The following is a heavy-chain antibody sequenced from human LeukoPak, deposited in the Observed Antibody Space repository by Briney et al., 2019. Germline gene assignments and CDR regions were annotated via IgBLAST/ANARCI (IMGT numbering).Heavy chain of an antibody. J-gene: IGHJ4*02. V-gene: IGHV2-5*02. D-gene: IGHD3-22*01. CDR3: AHMLYYDSSGYRFDY. CDR2: IYWDDDK. CDR1: GFSLSTSGVG. Sequence: ESGPTLVKPTQTLTLTCTFSGFSLSTSGVGVGWIRQPPGKALEWLALIYWDDDKRYSPSLKSRLTITKDTSKNQVVLTMTNMDPVDTATYYCAHMLYYDSSGYRFDYWGQGTLVTVSS.